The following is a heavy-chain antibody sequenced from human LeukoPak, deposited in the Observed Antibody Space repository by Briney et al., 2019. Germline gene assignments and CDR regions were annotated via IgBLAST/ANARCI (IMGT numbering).Heavy chain of an antibody. Sequence: GASVKVSCKVSGYSFTGYYMHWVRQAPGQGLEWMGWINPNSGGTKYAQKLLGRVTVTRDTSISTAYMQLSRLRSDDTAVYYCARGEGVNYRYSGFGYFNAVDYWGQGTLVTVSS. J-gene: IGHJ4*02. D-gene: IGHD3-16*02. V-gene: IGHV1-2*02. CDR3: ARGEGVNYRYSGFGYFNAVDY. CDR2: INPNSGGT. CDR1: GYSFTGYY.